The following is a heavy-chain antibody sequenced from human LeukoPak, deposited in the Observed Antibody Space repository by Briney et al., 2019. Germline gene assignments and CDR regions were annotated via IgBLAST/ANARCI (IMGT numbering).Heavy chain of an antibody. CDR2: INWNGGST. J-gene: IGHJ5*02. CDR1: GFTFSTYE. Sequence: GGSLRLSCAASGFTFSTYEMHWVRQAPGKGLEWVSGINWNGGSTGYADSVKGRFTISRDNAKNSLYLQMNSLRAEDTAVYYCARGGSSLYNWFDPWGQGTLVTVSS. V-gene: IGHV3-20*04. CDR3: ARGGSSLYNWFDP. D-gene: IGHD6-6*01.